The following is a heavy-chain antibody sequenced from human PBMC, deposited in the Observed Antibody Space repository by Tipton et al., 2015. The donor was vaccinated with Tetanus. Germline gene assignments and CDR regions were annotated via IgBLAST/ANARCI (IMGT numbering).Heavy chain of an antibody. Sequence: SLRLSCAASGFIFSNYAMSWVRQAPGKGLEWVSGISGSGGSTYYADSVKGRFTISRDNARNTLYLQLNSLRAEDTAVYYCARDGVVPASILGGDYYYGMDVWGQGTTVTVSS. CDR1: GFIFSNYA. D-gene: IGHD2-2*02. J-gene: IGHJ6*02. V-gene: IGHV3-23*01. CDR3: ARDGVVPASILGGDYYYGMDV. CDR2: ISGSGGST.